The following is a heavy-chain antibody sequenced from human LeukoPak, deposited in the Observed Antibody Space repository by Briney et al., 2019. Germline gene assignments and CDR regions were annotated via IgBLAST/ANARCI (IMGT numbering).Heavy chain of an antibody. Sequence: SETLTLTCTVSGGSISSYYWSWIRQPPGKGLEWIGYIYYSGSTNYNASLTNRVTISVDTSKNQFSLKLSSVTAADTAVYYCAREVGYCSGGSCYSYFDYWGQGTLVTVSS. CDR1: GGSISSYY. CDR3: AREVGYCSGGSCYSYFDY. V-gene: IGHV4-59*01. D-gene: IGHD2-15*01. CDR2: IYYSGST. J-gene: IGHJ4*02.